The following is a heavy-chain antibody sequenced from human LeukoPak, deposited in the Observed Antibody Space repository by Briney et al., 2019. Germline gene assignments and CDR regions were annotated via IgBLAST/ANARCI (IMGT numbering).Heavy chain of an antibody. Sequence: GGSLRLSCAASGFTFSSYSMNWVRQAPGKGLEWVANIKQDGSEKYYVDSVKGRFTISRDNAKNSLYLQMNSLRAEDTAVYYCARELYYYYMDVWGKGTTVTVSS. CDR1: GFTFSSYS. CDR2: IKQDGSEK. V-gene: IGHV3-7*01. J-gene: IGHJ6*03. CDR3: ARELYYYYMDV.